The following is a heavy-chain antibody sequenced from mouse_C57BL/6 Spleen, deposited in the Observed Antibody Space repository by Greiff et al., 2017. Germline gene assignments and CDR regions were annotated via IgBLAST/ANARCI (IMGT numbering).Heavy chain of an antibody. CDR1: GFTFSDYG. CDR2: ISSGSSTI. V-gene: IGHV5-17*01. CDR3: ARTGDFDPFDV. J-gene: IGHJ1*03. Sequence: EVQLVESGGGLVKPGGSLKLSCAASGFTFSDYGMHWVRQAPEKGLEWVAYISSGSSTIYYADTVKGRFTISRDNAKNTLFLHMTSLRSEDTAMYYCARTGDFDPFDVWGTGTTVTVSS.